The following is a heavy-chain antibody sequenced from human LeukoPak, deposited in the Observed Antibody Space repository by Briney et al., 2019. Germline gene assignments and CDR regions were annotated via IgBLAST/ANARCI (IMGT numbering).Heavy chain of an antibody. Sequence: GGSLRLSCAAPGFTFSYYYMSWVRQAPGKGLEWVANIKQDGSEQYYVDSVKGRFTISKDNAKNSLSLQMNSLRAEDTAMYFCARDNNNLFDYWGQGTLVTVSS. J-gene: IGHJ4*02. CDR1: GFTFSYYY. V-gene: IGHV3-7*01. D-gene: IGHD1/OR15-1a*01. CDR2: IKQDGSEQ. CDR3: ARDNNNLFDY.